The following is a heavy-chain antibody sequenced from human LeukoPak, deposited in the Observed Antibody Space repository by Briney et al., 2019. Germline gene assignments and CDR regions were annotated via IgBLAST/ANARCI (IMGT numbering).Heavy chain of an antibody. Sequence: ASVKVSCKVSGYTFTSYGISWVRQAPGQGLEWMGWISAYNGNTNYAQKLQGRVTMTTDTSTSTAYMELRSLRSDDTAVYYCARDPTYCSSTSCPYYYMDVWGKGTTVTVSS. J-gene: IGHJ6*03. CDR3: ARDPTYCSSTSCPYYYMDV. CDR2: ISAYNGNT. D-gene: IGHD2-2*01. CDR1: GYTFTSYG. V-gene: IGHV1-18*01.